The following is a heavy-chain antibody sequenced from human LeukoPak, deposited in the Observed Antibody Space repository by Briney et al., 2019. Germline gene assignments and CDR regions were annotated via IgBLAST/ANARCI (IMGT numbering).Heavy chain of an antibody. D-gene: IGHD3-16*01. V-gene: IGHV3-48*03. CDR2: ISNSGRTI. J-gene: IGHJ5*02. CDR3: ARDLRGDDL. Sequence: GGSLRLSCAASGFIFGGYEMNWVRQAPGKGLEWVSYISNSGRTIYYADSVKGRFTVARDNAKNALYLQMNSLRAEDTAVYYCARDLRGDDLWGQGTLVTVSS. CDR1: GFIFGGYE.